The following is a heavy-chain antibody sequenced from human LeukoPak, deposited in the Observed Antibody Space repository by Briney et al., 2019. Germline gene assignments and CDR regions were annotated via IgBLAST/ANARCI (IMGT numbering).Heavy chain of an antibody. J-gene: IGHJ5*02. D-gene: IGHD4-17*01. CDR2: IYYSGST. CDR3: ARERLVGDYDGNWFDP. V-gene: IGHV4-39*07. Sequence: NSSETLSLTCQVSGGSISSSIYYWGWIRQPPGKGLEWIGSIYYSGSTYYNPSLKSRVTISVDTSKNQFSLKLSSVTAADTAVYYCARERLVGDYDGNWFDPWGQGTLVTVSS. CDR1: GGSISSSIYY.